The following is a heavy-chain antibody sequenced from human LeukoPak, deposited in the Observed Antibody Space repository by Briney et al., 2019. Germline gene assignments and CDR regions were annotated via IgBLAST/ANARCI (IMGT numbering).Heavy chain of an antibody. D-gene: IGHD6-13*01. CDR1: GDSINSGGYY. CDR2: IYYSGSA. J-gene: IGHJ4*02. Sequence: SQTLSLTCSVSGDSINSGGYYWSWIRQHPGKGLEWIGDIYYSGSASYNPSLKSRVSISLDTSKNQFSLRMSSVTAADTAVYYCARVNRYSSSWYVDYWGQGTLVTVSS. CDR3: ARVNRYSSSWYVDY. V-gene: IGHV4-31*03.